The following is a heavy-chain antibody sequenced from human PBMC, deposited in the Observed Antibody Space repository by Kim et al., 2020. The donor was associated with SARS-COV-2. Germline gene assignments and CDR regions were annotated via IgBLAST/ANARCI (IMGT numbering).Heavy chain of an antibody. CDR3: ATTPEMATAFDI. J-gene: IGHJ3*02. V-gene: IGHV3-21*01. Sequence: YNPDSVRGRFTTSRDNAKNSLYLQMNSLRAEDTAVYYCATTPEMATAFDIWGQGTMVTVSS. D-gene: IGHD5-12*01.